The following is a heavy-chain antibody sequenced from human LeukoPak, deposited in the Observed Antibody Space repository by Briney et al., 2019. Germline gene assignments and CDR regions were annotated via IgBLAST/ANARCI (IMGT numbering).Heavy chain of an antibody. Sequence: GGSLRLSCAASGFTFSSHGMSWVRQAPGKGLEWVANIKQDGSEKYYVDSVKGRFTISRDNAKNSLYLQMNSLRAEDTAVYYCARVSITMIVVVITRTSYYFDYWGQGTLVTVSS. V-gene: IGHV3-7*01. J-gene: IGHJ4*02. CDR3: ARVSITMIVVVITRTSYYFDY. CDR1: GFTFSSHG. CDR2: IKQDGSEK. D-gene: IGHD3-22*01.